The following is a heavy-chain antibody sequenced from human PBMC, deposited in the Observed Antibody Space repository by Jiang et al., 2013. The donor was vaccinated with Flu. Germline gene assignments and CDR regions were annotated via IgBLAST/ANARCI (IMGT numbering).Heavy chain of an antibody. CDR3: ARDDDYGDYGGWFDP. CDR2: ISYDGGNK. Sequence: SGGGVVQPGRSLRLSCAASGFTFSRYAMHWVRQAPGKGLEWAAAISYDGGNKYYADSVKGRFTISRDSSNNTLYLQMTSLRAEDTAVYYCARDDDYGDYGGWFDPWGQGTLVTVSS. CDR1: GFTFSRYA. J-gene: IGHJ5*02. D-gene: IGHD4-17*01. V-gene: IGHV3-30-3*01.